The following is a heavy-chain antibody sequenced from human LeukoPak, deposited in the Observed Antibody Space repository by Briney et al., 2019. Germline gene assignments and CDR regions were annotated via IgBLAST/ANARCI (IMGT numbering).Heavy chain of an antibody. Sequence: PGGSLRLSCAASGFSFSSYRMNWVRQAPGKGLEWVSSVSNSGDYIHYADPVKGRFTISRDNAKNSLYLQMNSLRAEDTALYYCAATYSGNWEFDYWGQGTLVTVSS. CDR1: GFSFSSYR. D-gene: IGHD1-26*01. J-gene: IGHJ4*02. V-gene: IGHV3-21*04. CDR2: VSNSGDYI. CDR3: AATYSGNWEFDY.